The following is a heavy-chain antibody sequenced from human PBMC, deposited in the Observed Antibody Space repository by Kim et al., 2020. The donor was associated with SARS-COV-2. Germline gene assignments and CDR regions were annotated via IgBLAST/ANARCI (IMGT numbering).Heavy chain of an antibody. D-gene: IGHD3-22*01. J-gene: IGHJ4*02. V-gene: IGHV3-15*01. Sequence: VKGRFTISRDDSRDTLYLQMNSLRADDTAVYYCTTDWTGHDSRGYIPQLDHWGQGTLVTVSS. CDR3: TTDWTGHDSRGYIPQLDH.